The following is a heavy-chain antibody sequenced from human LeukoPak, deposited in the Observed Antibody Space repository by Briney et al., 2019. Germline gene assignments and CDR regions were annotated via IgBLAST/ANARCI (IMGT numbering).Heavy chain of an antibody. J-gene: IGHJ4*02. CDR2: ISYDGSNK. Sequence: GGSLRLSCAASGFTFSSYGMHWVRQAPGKGLEWVAVISYDGSNKYYADSVKGRFTISRDNSKNTLYLQMHSLRAEDTAVYYCATHTTVAYFDYWGQGTLVTVSS. CDR1: GFTFSSYG. D-gene: IGHD4-23*01. CDR3: ATHTTVAYFDY. V-gene: IGHV3-30*03.